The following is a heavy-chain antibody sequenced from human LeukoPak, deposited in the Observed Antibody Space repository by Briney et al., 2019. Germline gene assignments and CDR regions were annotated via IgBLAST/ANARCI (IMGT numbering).Heavy chain of an antibody. Sequence: SETLSLTCTASGGSVSSGSYYWSWIRQPPGKGLEWIGYIYYSGSTNYNPSLKSRVTISVDTSKNQFSLKLSSVTAADTAVYYCAADYGDYGWFDPWGQGTLVTVSS. D-gene: IGHD4-17*01. CDR3: AADYGDYGWFDP. J-gene: IGHJ5*02. V-gene: IGHV4-61*01. CDR2: IYYSGST. CDR1: GGSVSSGSYY.